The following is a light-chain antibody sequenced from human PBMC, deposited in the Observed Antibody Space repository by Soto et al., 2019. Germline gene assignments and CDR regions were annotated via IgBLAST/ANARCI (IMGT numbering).Light chain of an antibody. CDR2: GNS. J-gene: IGLJ3*02. CDR3: QSYDSSLSGPNWV. Sequence: QSALTQPPSVSGAPGQRVTISCTGTSSNIGAGYDVHWYQHLPGTAPKLLIFGNSNRPSGVPDRFSGSKSGTSASLAITGLQAEDEADYYCQSYDSSLSGPNWVFGGGTKVTVL. CDR1: SSNIGAGYD. V-gene: IGLV1-40*01.